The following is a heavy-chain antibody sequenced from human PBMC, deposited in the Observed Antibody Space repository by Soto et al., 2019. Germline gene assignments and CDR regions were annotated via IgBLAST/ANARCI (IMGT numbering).Heavy chain of an antibody. V-gene: IGHV1-8*01. Sequence: ASVKVSCKASGYTFTSYDINWVRQATGQGLEWMGWMNPNSGNTGYAQKFQGRVTMTRNTSISTAYMELSSLRSEDTAVYYCARVPYDFWSGYPTYYFDYWGQGTLVTVS. J-gene: IGHJ4*02. CDR2: MNPNSGNT. D-gene: IGHD3-3*01. CDR3: ARVPYDFWSGYPTYYFDY. CDR1: GYTFTSYD.